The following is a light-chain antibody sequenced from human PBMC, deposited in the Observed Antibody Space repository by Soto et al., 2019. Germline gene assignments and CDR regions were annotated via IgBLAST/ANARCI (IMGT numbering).Light chain of an antibody. J-gene: IGKJ5*01. Sequence: DIQMTQSPSSLSASVGDKVTITCRASQGIRNALAWYQQKPGKAPKRLIYGASTLQSGVPSRFSGSGSATEFTLTITSLQPEDFATYYCQQANSFPITFGQGTRLEIK. CDR2: GAS. CDR3: QQANSFPIT. CDR1: QGIRNA. V-gene: IGKV1-17*01.